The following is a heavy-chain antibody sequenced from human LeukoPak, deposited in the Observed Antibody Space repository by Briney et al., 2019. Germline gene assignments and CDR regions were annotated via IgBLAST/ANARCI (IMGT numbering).Heavy chain of an antibody. J-gene: IGHJ4*02. CDR2: IYYSGST. Sequence: PSETLSLTCTVSGGSISSGDYYWSWIRQPPGKGLEWIGYIYYSGSTYYNPSLKSRVTIPVDTSKNQFSLKLSSMTAADTAVYYCARAPVGATRYFDYWGQGTLVTVSS. CDR1: GGSISSGDYY. D-gene: IGHD1-26*01. V-gene: IGHV4-30-4*08. CDR3: ARAPVGATRYFDY.